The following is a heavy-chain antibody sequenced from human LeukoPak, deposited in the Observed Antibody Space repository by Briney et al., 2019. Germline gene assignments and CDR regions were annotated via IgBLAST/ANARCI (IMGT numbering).Heavy chain of an antibody. CDR1: GGSISSGGYY. V-gene: IGHV4-31*03. CDR2: IYYSGST. J-gene: IGHJ4*02. D-gene: IGHD1-26*01. CDR3: ARYGDSGSYRPLFDY. Sequence: SETLSLTCTVSGGSISSGGYYWSWNRQHPGKGLEWIGYIYYSGSTYYNPSLKSRVTISVDTSKNQFSLKLSSATAADTAVYYCARYGDSGSYRPLFDYWGQGTLVTVSS.